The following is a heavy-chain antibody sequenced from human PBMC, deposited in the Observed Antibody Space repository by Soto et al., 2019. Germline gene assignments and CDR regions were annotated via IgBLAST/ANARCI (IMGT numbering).Heavy chain of an antibody. J-gene: IGHJ5*02. CDR3: ARDQVPHYYDSSGPFDP. CDR1: EDTFRNYA. Sequence: SVKVSCKASEDTFRNYAISWVRQAPGQGLEWMGGIIPIFGTANYAQKFQGRVTMTRDTSTSTVYMELSSLRSEDTAVYYCARDQVPHYYDSSGPFDPWGQGTLVTVSS. D-gene: IGHD3-22*01. CDR2: IIPIFGTA. V-gene: IGHV1-69*05.